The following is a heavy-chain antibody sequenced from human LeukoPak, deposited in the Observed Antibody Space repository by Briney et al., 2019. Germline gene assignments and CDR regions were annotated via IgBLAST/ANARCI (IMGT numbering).Heavy chain of an antibody. Sequence: GGSLRLSRAASGFTFSSYAMHWVRQAPGKGLEWVAVISYDGSNKYYADSVKGRFTISRDNSKNALYLQMNSLRAEDTAVYYCARRGYYGSGSYYKGPFDYWGQGTLVTVSS. CDR1: GFTFSSYA. CDR2: ISYDGSNK. D-gene: IGHD3-10*01. V-gene: IGHV3-30-3*01. CDR3: ARRGYYGSGSYYKGPFDY. J-gene: IGHJ4*02.